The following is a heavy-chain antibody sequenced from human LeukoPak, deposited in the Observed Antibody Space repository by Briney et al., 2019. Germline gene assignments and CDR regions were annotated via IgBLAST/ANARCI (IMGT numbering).Heavy chain of an antibody. CDR2: IIPIFGTA. V-gene: IGHV1-69*13. D-gene: IGHD2-15*01. CDR1: GGTFSSYA. Sequence: SVKVSCKASGGTFSSYAISWVRQAPGQGLEWMGGIIPIFGTANYAQKFQGRVTITADESTSTAYMELSSLRSEDTAVYYCARDGPYCSGGSCYSGVFQHWGQGTLVTVSS. J-gene: IGHJ1*01. CDR3: ARDGPYCSGGSCYSGVFQH.